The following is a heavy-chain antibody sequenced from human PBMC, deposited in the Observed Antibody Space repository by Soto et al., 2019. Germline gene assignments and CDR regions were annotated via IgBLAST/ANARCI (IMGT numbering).Heavy chain of an antibody. CDR2: ISAYNGNT. J-gene: IGHJ4*02. CDR1: GYTFTSHG. Sequence: QVQLVQSGAEVKKTGASVKVSCKASGYTFTSHGISWVRQAPGQGLEGMGWISAYNGNTNYAQKLQGRVTMTTDTSTSTDYMEPRSLRSDDTAVYYCGRARGCSGGSCYLVDYWGQGTLVTVSS. CDR3: GRARGCSGGSCYLVDY. V-gene: IGHV1-18*01. D-gene: IGHD2-15*01.